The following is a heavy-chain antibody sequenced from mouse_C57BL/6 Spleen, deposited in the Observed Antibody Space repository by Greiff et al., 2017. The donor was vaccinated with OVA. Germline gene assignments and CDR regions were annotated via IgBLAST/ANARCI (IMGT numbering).Heavy chain of an antibody. CDR2: IYPGDGDT. Sequence: QVELKESGAELVKPGASVKISCKASGYAFSSYWMNWVKQRPGKGLEWIGQIYPGDGDTNYNGKFKGKATLTADKSSSTAYMQLSSLTSEDSAVYFCARDGGLRRYFDYWGQGTTLTVSS. J-gene: IGHJ2*01. V-gene: IGHV1-80*01. CDR1: GYAFSSYW. CDR3: ARDGGLRRYFDY. D-gene: IGHD2-4*01.